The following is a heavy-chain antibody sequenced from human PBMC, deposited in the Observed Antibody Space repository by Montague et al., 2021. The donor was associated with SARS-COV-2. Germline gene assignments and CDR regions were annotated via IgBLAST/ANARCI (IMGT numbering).Heavy chain of an antibody. CDR3: ASRGYSGYDYPLLVDY. CDR1: GGSISSSSYY. Sequence: SETRSLTCTVSGGSISSSSYYWGWIRQPPGKGLEWIGCIYYSGSTYYNPSLKSRVTICVDTSKNQFSLKLSSVTAADTAVYDCASRGYSGYDYPLLVDYWGQGTLVTVSS. CDR2: IYYSGST. J-gene: IGHJ4*02. D-gene: IGHD5-12*01. V-gene: IGHV4-39*01.